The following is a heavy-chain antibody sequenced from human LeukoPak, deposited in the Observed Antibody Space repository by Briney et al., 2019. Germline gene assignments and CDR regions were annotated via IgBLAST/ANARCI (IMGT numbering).Heavy chain of an antibody. CDR2: VSYDGGNE. CDR3: ARDRERYYYFGMDV. J-gene: IGHJ6*04. Sequence: GGSLRLSCAASGFTFSNYAIHWVRQAPGKGLEWVAVVSYDGGNEYYADSVKGRFTISRDSSKNTLYLQMNSLRAEDTAVYYCARDRERYYYFGMDVWGKGTTVTVSS. CDR1: GFTFSNYA. V-gene: IGHV3-30*04.